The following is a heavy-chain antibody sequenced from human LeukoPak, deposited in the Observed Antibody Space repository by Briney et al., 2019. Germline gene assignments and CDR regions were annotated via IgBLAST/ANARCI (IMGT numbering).Heavy chain of an antibody. CDR3: ARDGRGSSMSDFDY. CDR1: GFTVSSNY. J-gene: IGHJ4*02. D-gene: IGHD1-26*01. CDR2: IYSGGST. V-gene: IGHV3-53*01. Sequence: GGSLRLSCAASGFTVSSNYMSWVRQAPGKELEWVSVIYSGGSTYYADSVKGRFTISRDNSKNTLYLQMNSLRAEDTAVYHCARDGRGSSMSDFDYWGQGTLVTVSS.